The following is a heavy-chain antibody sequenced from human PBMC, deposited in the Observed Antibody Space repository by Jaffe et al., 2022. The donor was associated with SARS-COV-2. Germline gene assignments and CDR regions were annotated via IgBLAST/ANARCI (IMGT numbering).Heavy chain of an antibody. D-gene: IGHD5-12*01. Sequence: QVQLQQWGAGLLKPSETLSLTCAVYGGSFSGYYWSWIRQPPGKGLEWIGEINHSGSTNYNPSLKSRVTISVDTSKNQFSLKLSSVTAADTAVYYCARGRGWLRLSRYWGQGTLVTVSS. J-gene: IGHJ4*02. CDR1: GGSFSGYY. CDR2: INHSGST. V-gene: IGHV4-34*01. CDR3: ARGRGWLRLSRY.